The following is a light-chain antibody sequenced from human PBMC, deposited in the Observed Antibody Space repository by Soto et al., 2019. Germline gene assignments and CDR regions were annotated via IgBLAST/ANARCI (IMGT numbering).Light chain of an antibody. CDR3: QQRSNWPPYT. CDR1: QSVSSSY. CDR2: GAS. V-gene: IGKV3D-20*02. Sequence: PGERVTLSCRASQSVSSSYLTWYQQKPGQAPRLLIYGASTRATGIPARFSGSGSGTDFTLTISSLEPEDFAVYYCQQRSNWPPYTFGQGTKGDIK. J-gene: IGKJ2*01.